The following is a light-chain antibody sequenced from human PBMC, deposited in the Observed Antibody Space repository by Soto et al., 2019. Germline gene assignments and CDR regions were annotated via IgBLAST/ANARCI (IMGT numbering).Light chain of an antibody. CDR2: EVS. J-gene: IGLJ2*01. V-gene: IGLV2-18*02. CDR1: SSDIGAYTR. CDR3: TSYTSSPTLV. Sequence: QSALTQPPSVSGTPGQSVTISCTGTSSDIGAYTRVSWYQQPPGTAPKLMIYEVSNRPSGVPDRFSGSKSGNTASLTISGLQAEDETDYYCTSYTSSPTLVFGGGTKLTVL.